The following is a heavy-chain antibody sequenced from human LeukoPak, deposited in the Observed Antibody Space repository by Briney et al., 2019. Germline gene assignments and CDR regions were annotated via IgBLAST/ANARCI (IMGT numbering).Heavy chain of an antibody. D-gene: IGHD6-19*01. CDR1: GYSISSGYY. Sequence: PSETLSLTCAVSGYSISSGYYWGWIRQPPGKGLEWIGSIYHSGSTYYNPSLKSRVTISVDTSKNQFSLKLSSVTAADTAVYYCARSSGFIKSAWFDPWGQGTLVTVSS. CDR3: ARSSGFIKSAWFDP. CDR2: IYHSGST. V-gene: IGHV4-38-2*01. J-gene: IGHJ5*02.